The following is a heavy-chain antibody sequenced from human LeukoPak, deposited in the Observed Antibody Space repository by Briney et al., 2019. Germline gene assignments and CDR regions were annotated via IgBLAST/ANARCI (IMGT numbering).Heavy chain of an antibody. Sequence: GSLRLSCAASGFTFSDYSMNWVRQAPGKGLEWTGHFYYSGSTNYNPSLKSRVTISVDTSRNQFSLKLTSVTAADTVVYYCARGQGGNYYLNYFDYWGQGALVTVSS. CDR1: GFTFSDYS. D-gene: IGHD1-26*01. V-gene: IGHV4-59*01. CDR2: FYYSGST. J-gene: IGHJ4*02. CDR3: ARGQGGNYYLNYFDY.